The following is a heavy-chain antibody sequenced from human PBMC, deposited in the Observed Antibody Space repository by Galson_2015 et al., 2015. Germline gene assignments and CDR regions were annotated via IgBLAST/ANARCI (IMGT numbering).Heavy chain of an antibody. J-gene: IGHJ6*02. CDR1: GFTFSSYW. V-gene: IGHV3-7*01. Sequence: SLRLSCAASGFTFSSYWMSWVRQAPGKGLEWVANIKQDGSEKYYVDSVKGRFTISRDNAKNSLYPQMNSLRAEDTAVYYCARNAPNPPHSNYKGLNYYYYGMDVWGQGTTVTVSS. CDR3: ARNAPNPPHSNYKGLNYYYYGMDV. D-gene: IGHD4-11*01. CDR2: IKQDGSEK.